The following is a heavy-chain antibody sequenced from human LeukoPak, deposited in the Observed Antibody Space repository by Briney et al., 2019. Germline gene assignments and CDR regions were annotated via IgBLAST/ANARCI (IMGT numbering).Heavy chain of an antibody. J-gene: IGHJ4*02. CDR3: ARGTYCSSTSCYFAVY. CDR1: GFTFSDYY. D-gene: IGHD2-2*01. V-gene: IGHV3-11*04. Sequence: MSGGSLRLSCAASGFTFSDYYMSWIRQAPGKGLEWVSYISSSGSTIYYADSVKGRFTISRDNAKNSLYLQMNSLRAEDTAVYYCARGTYCSSTSCYFAVYWGQGTLIIVSS. CDR2: ISSSGSTI.